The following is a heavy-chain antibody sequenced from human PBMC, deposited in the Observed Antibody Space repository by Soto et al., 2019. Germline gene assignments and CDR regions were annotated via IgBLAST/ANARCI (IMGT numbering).Heavy chain of an antibody. CDR3: AKSWNLDFSSTWYAPDH. J-gene: IGHJ4*02. CDR1: GFIFHNYG. D-gene: IGHD6-13*01. Sequence: QVRLVESGGGVVQPGKSLRLTCEASGFIFHNYGMHWVRQAPGKGLEWLGVVSASGDNRFYADSVRGRLNISRDNHKNTLYLQMARLTAEDTAVYYCAKSWNLDFSSTWYAPDHWGQGTLVTVSS. V-gene: IGHV3-30*18. CDR2: VSASGDNR.